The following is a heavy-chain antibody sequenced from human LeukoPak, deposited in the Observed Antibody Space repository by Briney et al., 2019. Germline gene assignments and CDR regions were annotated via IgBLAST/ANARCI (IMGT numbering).Heavy chain of an antibody. CDR1: GFTFSSYG. CDR3: TGDNFDSSVKFDY. J-gene: IGHJ4*02. CDR2: IRSKANNYAT. Sequence: SGGSLRLSCAASGFTFSSYGMHWVRQASGKGLEWVGRIRSKANNYATAYAASVKGRFTISRDDSKNTAYLQMNSLKTEDTAVYYCTGDNFDSSVKFDYWGQGTLVTVSS. V-gene: IGHV3-73*01. D-gene: IGHD3-22*01.